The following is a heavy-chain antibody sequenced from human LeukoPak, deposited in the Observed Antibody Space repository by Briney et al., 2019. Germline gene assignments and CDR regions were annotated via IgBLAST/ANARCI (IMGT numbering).Heavy chain of an antibody. V-gene: IGHV4-30-4*01. Sequence: SETLSLTCTVSGGSISSGDYYWSWIRQPPGKGLEWIGYTYYSGSTYYNPSLKSRVTISVDTSKNQFSLKLTSVTAADTAVYYCARPHYYDSRIDPWGQGTLVTVSS. CDR3: ARPHYYDSRIDP. D-gene: IGHD3-22*01. J-gene: IGHJ5*02. CDR2: TYYSGST. CDR1: GGSISSGDYY.